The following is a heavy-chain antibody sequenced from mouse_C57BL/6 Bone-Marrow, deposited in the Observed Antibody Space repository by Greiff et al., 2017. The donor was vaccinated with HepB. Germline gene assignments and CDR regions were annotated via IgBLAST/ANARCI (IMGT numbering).Heavy chain of an antibody. CDR1: GYTFTDYN. D-gene: IGHD2-2*01. V-gene: IGHV1-18*01. CDR2: INPNNGGT. CDR3: ARRTMVTTGPDV. Sequence: EVQLQQSGPELVKPGASVKIPCKASGYTFTDYNMDWVKQSHGKSLEWIGDINPNNGGTIYNQKFKGKATLTVDKSSSTAYMELRSLTSEDTAVYYCARRTMVTTGPDVWGTGTTVTVSS. J-gene: IGHJ1*03.